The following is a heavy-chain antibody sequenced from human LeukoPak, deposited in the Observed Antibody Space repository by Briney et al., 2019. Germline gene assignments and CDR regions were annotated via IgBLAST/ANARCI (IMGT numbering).Heavy chain of an antibody. J-gene: IGHJ4*02. CDR2: ISWNSGSI. Sequence: GGSLRLSCAASGFTFDDYAMHGVRQAPGKGLKGVSGISWNSGSIGYADSVKGRFTISRDNAKNSLYLQMNSLRAEDTALYYCAKDIGPILTATFDYWGQGTLVTVSS. V-gene: IGHV3-9*01. CDR3: AKDIGPILTATFDY. D-gene: IGHD3-9*01. CDR1: GFTFDDYA.